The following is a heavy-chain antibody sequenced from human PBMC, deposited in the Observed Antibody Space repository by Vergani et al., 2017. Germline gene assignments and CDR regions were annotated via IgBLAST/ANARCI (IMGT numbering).Heavy chain of an antibody. D-gene: IGHD4-11*01. CDR2: ISGGRDAI. CDR1: GFTLRPYT. J-gene: IGHJ4*02. Sequence: EVQLVESGGGLVQPGGSLRLPCVASGFTLRPYTMNWVRQGPGKGLEWLSYISGGRDAINYADSVKGRFTISRDNAKKSLYLQMNSLRAEDTAVYYCAKERDGSNYGFDYWGRGTLVTVSS. V-gene: IGHV3-48*01. CDR3: AKERDGSNYGFDY.